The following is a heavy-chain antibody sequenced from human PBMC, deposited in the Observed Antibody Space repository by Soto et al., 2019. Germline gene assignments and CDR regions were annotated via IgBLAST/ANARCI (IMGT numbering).Heavy chain of an antibody. J-gene: IGHJ6*03. V-gene: IGHV4-59*08. CDR2: IYYSGST. CDR3: ARRIDDFWSGDQKEYYYYYYMDV. Sequence: SETLSLTCTVSGGSISSYYWSWIRQPPGKGLEWIGYIYYSGSTNYNPSLKSRVTISVDTSKNQFSLKLSSVTAADTAVYYCARRIDDFWSGDQKEYYYYYYMDVWDKGTTVTVSS. CDR1: GGSISSYY. D-gene: IGHD3-3*01.